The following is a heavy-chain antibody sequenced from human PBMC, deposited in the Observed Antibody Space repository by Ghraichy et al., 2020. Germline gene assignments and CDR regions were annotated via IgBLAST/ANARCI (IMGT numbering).Heavy chain of an antibody. V-gene: IGHV1-69*13. CDR2: IIPIFDKT. J-gene: IGHJ6*02. D-gene: IGHD2-21*02. Sequence: SVKVSCKASGGTFSTYGISWVRQAPGEGLEWMGGIIPIFDKTDYAQKFQGRVTISADESSTTVHMELGSLRSDDTAIYYCVGPAKEAPEQSVVLTTKLYFYYGMDVWGQGTTVTVS. CDR1: GGTFSTYG. CDR3: VGPAKEAPEQSVVLTTKLYFYYGMDV.